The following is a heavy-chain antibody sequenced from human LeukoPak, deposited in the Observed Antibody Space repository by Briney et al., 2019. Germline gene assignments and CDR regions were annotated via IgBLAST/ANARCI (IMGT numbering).Heavy chain of an antibody. CDR2: IYYSGST. V-gene: IGHV4-59*01. CDR1: GGSISSYY. J-gene: IGHJ5*02. D-gene: IGHD2-2*02. CDR3: ARAPYCSSTSCYMKGVGGDWFDP. Sequence: SETLSLTCTVSGGSISSYYWSWIRQPPGKGLEWIGYIYYSGSTNYNPSLKSRVTISVDTSKNQFSLKLSSVTAADTAVYYCARAPYCSSTSCYMKGVGGDWFDPWGQGTLVTVSS.